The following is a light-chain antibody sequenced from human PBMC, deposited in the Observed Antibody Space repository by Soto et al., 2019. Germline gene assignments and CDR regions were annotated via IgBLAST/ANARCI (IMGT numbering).Light chain of an antibody. Sequence: EILETQSPTILSLSRGERTTLSCTARPSVSGYLAWYQQKPGQAPRLLIYDASNRATGIPARFRGSGSGTDFTLTISSLEPEDFAVYYCQQRNNLPPTFGQGTRLDIK. CDR2: DAS. CDR3: QQRNNLPPT. CDR1: PSVSGY. V-gene: IGKV3-11*01. J-gene: IGKJ5*01.